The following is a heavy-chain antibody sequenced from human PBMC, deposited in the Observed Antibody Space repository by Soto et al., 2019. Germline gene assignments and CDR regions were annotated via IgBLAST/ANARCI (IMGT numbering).Heavy chain of an antibody. Sequence: GGSLRLSCAASGXTFSSHAMHWVRQAPGKGLEYVSAISSNGGSTYYADSVKGRFTISRDNSKNTLYLQMNSLRAEDTAVYYCAKDPGAVTIFGVVIKAYYYGMDVWGQGTTVTVSS. CDR2: ISSNGGST. CDR3: AKDPGAVTIFGVVIKAYYYGMDV. D-gene: IGHD3-3*01. V-gene: IGHV3-64*04. J-gene: IGHJ6*02. CDR1: GXTFSSHA.